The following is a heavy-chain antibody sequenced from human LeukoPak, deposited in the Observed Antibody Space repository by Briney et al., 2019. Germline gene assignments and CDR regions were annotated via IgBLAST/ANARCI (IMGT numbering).Heavy chain of an antibody. V-gene: IGHV3-30-3*01. Sequence: GGSLRLSCAASGFTFSSYALHWVRQAPGKGLEWVSVILYDGGKEYYADSVKGRFTISRDNSKNTLYLQMNSLRGEDTAVYYCARDRNSASSNNWFDPWGQGTLVTVSS. CDR1: GFTFSSYA. CDR2: ILYDGGKE. D-gene: IGHD6-6*01. CDR3: ARDRNSASSNNWFDP. J-gene: IGHJ5*02.